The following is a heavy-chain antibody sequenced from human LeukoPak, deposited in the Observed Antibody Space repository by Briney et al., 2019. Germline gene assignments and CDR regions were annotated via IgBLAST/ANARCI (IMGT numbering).Heavy chain of an antibody. CDR3: ARDPVPAAIQGPDY. J-gene: IGHJ4*02. CDR2: INPSGGNT. Sequence: ASVKVSCKASGYIFTSYYMHWVRQAPGQGLEWMGIINPSGGNTSYAQKFQGRVTMTRDTSTSTVYMELRSLRSDDTAVYYCARDPVPAAIQGPDYWGQGTLVTVSS. V-gene: IGHV1-46*01. CDR1: GYIFTSYY. D-gene: IGHD2-2*02.